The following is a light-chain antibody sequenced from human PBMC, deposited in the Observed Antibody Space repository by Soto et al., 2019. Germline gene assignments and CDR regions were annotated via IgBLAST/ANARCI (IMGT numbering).Light chain of an antibody. CDR2: GAS. J-gene: IGKJ5*01. V-gene: IGKV3-15*01. CDR3: QQYNNWPIT. Sequence: RVLTQSRATLSVSPGYRASLSCMASQSVSSNLAWYQQNPGQAPRILRYGASTRATGIPARFSGSGSGTEFTLTISSLPSEDFEVYYCQQYNNWPITFGQGTRLEI. CDR1: QSVSSN.